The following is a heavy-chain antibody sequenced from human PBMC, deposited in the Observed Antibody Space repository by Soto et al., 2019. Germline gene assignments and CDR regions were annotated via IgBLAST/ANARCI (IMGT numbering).Heavy chain of an antibody. D-gene: IGHD3-3*01. CDR3: ARDRSLIFAVPTYGMDV. CDR2: ISESGGTT. V-gene: IGHV3-48*03. CDR1: VCTRCCSH. J-gene: IGHJ6*04. Sequence: GPLSHSCGFAVCTRCCSHMNLVRHSRGKGPEWVSKISESGGTTSYADSVKGRFTISRDNARDSLYLHMDSLRAEDTAVYYCARDRSLIFAVPTYGMDVWGKGT.